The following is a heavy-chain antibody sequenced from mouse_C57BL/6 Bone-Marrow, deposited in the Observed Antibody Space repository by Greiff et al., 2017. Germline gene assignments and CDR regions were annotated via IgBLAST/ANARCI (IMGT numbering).Heavy chain of an antibody. V-gene: IGHV1-54*01. Sequence: VKLMESGAELVRPGTSVKVSCKASGYAFTNYLIEWVKQRPGQGLEWIGVINPGSGGTNYNEKFKGKATLTADKSSITAYMQLSSLTSEDSAVYFCARDYYGSHFDYWGQGTTLTVSS. CDR3: ARDYYGSHFDY. D-gene: IGHD1-1*01. J-gene: IGHJ2*01. CDR1: GYAFTNYL. CDR2: INPGSGGT.